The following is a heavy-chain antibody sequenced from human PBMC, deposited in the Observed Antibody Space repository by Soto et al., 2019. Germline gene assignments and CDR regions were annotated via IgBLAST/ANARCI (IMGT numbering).Heavy chain of an antibody. CDR3: AREEGYCSGGSCYSSRYFQH. J-gene: IGHJ1*01. CDR2: INPNSGGT. CDR1: GYTFTGYY. V-gene: IGHV1-2*04. D-gene: IGHD2-15*01. Sequence: ASVKVSCKASGYTFTGYYMHWVRQAPGQGLEWMGWINPNSGGTNYAQKFQGWVTMTRDTSISTAYMELSRLRSDDTAVYYCAREEGYCSGGSCYSSRYFQHWGQGTLVTVSS.